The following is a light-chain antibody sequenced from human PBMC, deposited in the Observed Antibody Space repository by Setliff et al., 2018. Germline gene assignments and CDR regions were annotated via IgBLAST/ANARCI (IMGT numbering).Light chain of an antibody. J-gene: IGLJ1*01. Sequence: QSVLTQPPSVSGAPGQRVTISCTGSSSNLGAGFSVHWYQVLPGSAPKLLIYSSNFRPSGVPDRFSGSTSGTSASLAITGLQPEDEADYYCQSYDNGVRIFGTGTKVTVL. V-gene: IGLV1-40*01. CDR2: SSN. CDR3: QSYDNGVRI. CDR1: SSNLGAGFS.